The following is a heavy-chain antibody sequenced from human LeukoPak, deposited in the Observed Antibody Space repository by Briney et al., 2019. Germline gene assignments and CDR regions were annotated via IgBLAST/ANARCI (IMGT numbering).Heavy chain of an antibody. D-gene: IGHD6-13*01. Sequence: GASVKVSCKASGYTFTSYGISWVRQAPGQGLEWMGWISAYNGNTNYAQKLQGRVTMTTDTSTSTAYMELRSLRSDDTAVYYCARVTQIAAADYYYYGMDVWGQGTTVTVSS. CDR3: ARVTQIAAADYYYYGMDV. CDR2: ISAYNGNT. V-gene: IGHV1-18*01. CDR1: GYTFTSYG. J-gene: IGHJ6*02.